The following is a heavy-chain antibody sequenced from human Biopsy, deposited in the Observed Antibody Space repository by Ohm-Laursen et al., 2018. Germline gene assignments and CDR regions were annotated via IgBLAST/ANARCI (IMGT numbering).Heavy chain of an antibody. J-gene: IGHJ4*02. V-gene: IGHV3-23*01. CDR1: GFTFSSYA. Sequence: SLRLSCSASGFTFSSYAMTWFRQAPGKGLEWVSTISGNSDIIYDTDSVKGRFTISRDNSKNTLYLQMNSLRADDTAVYYCALAAAQTVTHFDYWGQGTLVTVCS. CDR3: ALAAAQTVTHFDY. D-gene: IGHD4-17*01. CDR2: ISGNSDII.